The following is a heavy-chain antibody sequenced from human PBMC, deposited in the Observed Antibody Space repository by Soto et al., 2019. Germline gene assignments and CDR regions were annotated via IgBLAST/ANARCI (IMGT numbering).Heavy chain of an antibody. CDR2: ISYAGSDK. D-gene: IGHD3-22*01. J-gene: IGHJ6*02. CDR1: GFTFSSYA. V-gene: IGHV3-30-3*01. CDR3: ARGKDRYYLYSSGFRRPLYYDYGIDV. Sequence: QVQLVESGGGVVQPGRSLRLSCAASGFTFSSYAMHWVRQAPGKGLEWVAVISYAGSDKYYADSVKGSFTISRDSYKYTLYLQMYVLRADDTAVYYCARGKDRYYLYSSGFRRPLYYDYGIDVWGQGTPVTVSS.